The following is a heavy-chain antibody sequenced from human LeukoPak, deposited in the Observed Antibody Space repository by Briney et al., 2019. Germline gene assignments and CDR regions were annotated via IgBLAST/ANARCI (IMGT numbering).Heavy chain of an antibody. CDR2: ISPRGT. CDR1: GGSFTGYY. D-gene: IGHD6-13*01. J-gene: IGHJ4*02. V-gene: IGHV4-34*01. Sequence: PSETLSLSCVMYGGSFTGYYWSWIRQSPGKGLEWIGEISPRGTKYNPSLKSRVTISLDTTKNQLSLILSSVTAADAAVYFCASDSYSSIGYFWSQGTLVTVSS. CDR3: ASDSYSSIGYF.